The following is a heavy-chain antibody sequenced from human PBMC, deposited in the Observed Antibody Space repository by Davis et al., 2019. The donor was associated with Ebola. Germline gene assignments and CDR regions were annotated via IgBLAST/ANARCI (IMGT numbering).Heavy chain of an antibody. V-gene: IGHV4-61*05. J-gene: IGHJ4*02. CDR1: GGSISSSSYY. Sequence: GSLRLSCTVSGGSISSSSYYWGWIRQPPGKGLEWIGYIYYSGSTNYNPSLKSRVTISVDTSKNQFSLKLSSVTAADTAVYYCARVSSAAGVDYWGQGTLVTVSS. CDR2: IYYSGST. CDR3: ARVSSAAGVDY. D-gene: IGHD6-13*01.